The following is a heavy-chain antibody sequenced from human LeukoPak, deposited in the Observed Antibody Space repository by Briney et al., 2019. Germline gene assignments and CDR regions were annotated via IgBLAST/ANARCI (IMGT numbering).Heavy chain of an antibody. D-gene: IGHD3-22*01. Sequence: GGSLRLSCVASGFTFSSYWMTWVRQAPGKGLEWVANIKQDGSEKYYVDSVKGRFTIPRDNAKNSLYLQMNSLRAEDTAVYYCARDRGYYDSSGYYYGEYFQHWGQGTLVTVSS. CDR1: GFTFSSYW. V-gene: IGHV3-7*01. CDR3: ARDRGYYDSSGYYYGEYFQH. CDR2: IKQDGSEK. J-gene: IGHJ1*01.